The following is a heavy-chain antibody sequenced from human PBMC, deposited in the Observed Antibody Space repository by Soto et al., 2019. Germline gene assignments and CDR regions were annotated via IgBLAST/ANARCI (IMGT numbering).Heavy chain of an antibody. CDR1: GFRFSDHY. Sequence: LRLSCAASGFRFSDHYMTWIRQAPGKGLEWVSKISGGGTTIYYADSVKGRFTVSRDNAKNSLYLQMTSLRAEDTAVYYCAGDPYYYGSAFWGQGTLVTVS. CDR2: ISGGGTTI. CDR3: AGDPYYYGSAF. D-gene: IGHD3-10*01. J-gene: IGHJ4*02. V-gene: IGHV3-11*01.